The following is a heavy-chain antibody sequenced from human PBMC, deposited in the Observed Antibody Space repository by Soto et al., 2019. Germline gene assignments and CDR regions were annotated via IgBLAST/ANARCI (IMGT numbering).Heavy chain of an antibody. CDR3: ARDWYSNALAPDAFDI. CDR1: GFTFSSYS. J-gene: IGHJ3*02. V-gene: IGHV3-48*02. Sequence: EVQLVESGGGLVQPGESLRLSCAASGFTFSSYSLNWVRQAPGKGLEWVSYISTSSSNIYYADSVKGRFTISRDNANNPLYLQMNSLRDGDTAVYYCARDWYSNALAPDAFDIWGQGTMVIVSS. D-gene: IGHD5-18*01. CDR2: ISTSSSNI.